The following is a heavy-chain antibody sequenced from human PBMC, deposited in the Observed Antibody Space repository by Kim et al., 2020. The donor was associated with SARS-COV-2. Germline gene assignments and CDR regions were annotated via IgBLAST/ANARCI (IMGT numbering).Heavy chain of an antibody. D-gene: IGHD6-19*01. J-gene: IGHJ6*02. V-gene: IGHV4-39*01. CDR2: IYYSGST. Sequence: SETLSLTCTVSGGSISSSSYYWGWIRQPPGKGLEWIGSIYYSGSTYYNPSLKSRVTISVDTSKNQFSLKLSSVTAADTAVYYCARLMDYSSGWYLPNYYYYYGMDVWGQGTTVTVSS. CDR3: ARLMDYSSGWYLPNYYYYYGMDV. CDR1: GGSISSSSYY.